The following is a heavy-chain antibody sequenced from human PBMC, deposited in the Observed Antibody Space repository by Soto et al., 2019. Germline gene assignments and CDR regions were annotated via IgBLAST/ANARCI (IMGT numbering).Heavy chain of an antibody. CDR3: ARSLTGKEGGRFDP. Sequence: EVQLVESGGGLVQPGGSLRLSCAASGFTFSSYDMQWVRQATGKGLEWVSAIGTAGDTYYPGSVKGRFTISRENAKNSLYLQMNSLRAEDTAVYYCARSLTGKEGGRFDPWGQGTLVTVSS. D-gene: IGHD1-20*01. J-gene: IGHJ5*02. CDR2: IGTAGDT. CDR1: GFTFSSYD. V-gene: IGHV3-13*01.